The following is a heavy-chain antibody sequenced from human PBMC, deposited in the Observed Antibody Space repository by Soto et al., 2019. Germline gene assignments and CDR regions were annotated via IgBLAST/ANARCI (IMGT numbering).Heavy chain of an antibody. CDR3: AGGWGRWTHEKPGDY. J-gene: IGHJ4*02. V-gene: IGHV1-8*01. Sequence: QVQLVQSGAEVRWPGASVKVSCEASGYTFSTYDINWVRQAPGQGLEWMGWVNANSGNAGYAQKFQGRVTMTTSSSIRTAYMEWNSLRSEYTAVYYCAGGWGRWTHEKPGDYWGQGTLVTVSS. CDR1: GYTFSTYD. D-gene: IGHD3-16*01. CDR2: VNANSGNA.